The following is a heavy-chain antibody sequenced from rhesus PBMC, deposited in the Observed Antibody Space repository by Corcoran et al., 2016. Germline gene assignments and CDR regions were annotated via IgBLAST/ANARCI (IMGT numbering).Heavy chain of an antibody. V-gene: IGHV4-160*01. J-gene: IGHJ1*01. CDR3: ARDRRSWNGEGIWFEF. Sequence: QVQLQESRPGLVKPSQTLSLTCSVSGGSISSNYWSRIRQPPGKGLEWIGNIYGSLGRTDYKPSLKSRVTISTDTSRNQFSLKLSCVTAADTAVYDCARDRRSWNGEGIWFEFWGQGALVTVS. D-gene: IGHD6-25*01. CDR2: IYGSLGRT. CDR1: GGSISSNY.